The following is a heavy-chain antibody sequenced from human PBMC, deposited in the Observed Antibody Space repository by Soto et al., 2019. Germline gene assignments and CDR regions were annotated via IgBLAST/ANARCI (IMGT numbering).Heavy chain of an antibody. CDR1: GYTFTSYG. V-gene: IGHV1-18*01. J-gene: IGHJ4*02. Sequence: GGSVKVSCKASGYTFTSYGFTWVRQAPGQGLEWVGWISAYNGNTNYAQKFQGGVTMTTDTSTSTAYMELRSLRSDDTAVYYCARGEFDYYDSSGYYLDYWGQGTLVTVSS. CDR3: ARGEFDYYDSSGYYLDY. CDR2: ISAYNGNT. D-gene: IGHD3-22*01.